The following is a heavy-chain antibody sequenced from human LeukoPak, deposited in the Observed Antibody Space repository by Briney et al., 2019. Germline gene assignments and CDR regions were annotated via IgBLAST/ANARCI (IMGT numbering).Heavy chain of an antibody. CDR2: ISGSGSST. CDR1: GFTFSSYD. J-gene: IGHJ5*02. D-gene: IGHD2-2*01. CDR3: AKDRHAPGRYCSSTICFPFDP. Sequence: GGSLRLSCAASGFTFSSYDMSWVRQAPGKGLEWVSGISGSGSSTYYADSVKGRFAISRDNSKSTLYLQMNSLRAEDTAVYYCAKDRHAPGRYCSSTICFPFDPWGQGTLVTVSS. V-gene: IGHV3-23*01.